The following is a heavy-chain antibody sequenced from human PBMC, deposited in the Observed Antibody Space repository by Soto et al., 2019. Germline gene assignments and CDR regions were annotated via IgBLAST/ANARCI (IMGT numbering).Heavy chain of an antibody. CDR2: TYYRSKWYN. V-gene: IGHV6-1*01. CDR3: ARDPGFASYGFYYFYALDV. D-gene: IGHD5-18*01. Sequence: QTLSLNSAISWASFSSSIRACNCIRQSPSRGFEWLGRTYYRSKWYNEYALSLQSRISINPDTAKNRFSLQLHSVTPEDTAVYYCARDPGFASYGFYYFYALDVWGQGTTVTVSS. CDR1: WASFSSSIRA. J-gene: IGHJ6*02.